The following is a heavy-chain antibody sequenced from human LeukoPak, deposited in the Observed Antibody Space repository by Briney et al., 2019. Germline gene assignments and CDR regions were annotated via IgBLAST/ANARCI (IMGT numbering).Heavy chain of an antibody. CDR3: ASVFRGSGNYFDY. V-gene: IGHV4-61*01. J-gene: IGHJ4*02. CDR1: GGSVSSGTYY. D-gene: IGHD3-10*01. Sequence: SETLSLTCSVSGGSVSSGTYYWSWIRQPPGKGLEWIGDIYYSGSTNYNPSLKSRVTISVDTSRNQFSLKLNSLTAADTAVYYCASVFRGSGNYFDYWGQGSLVTVSS. CDR2: IYYSGST.